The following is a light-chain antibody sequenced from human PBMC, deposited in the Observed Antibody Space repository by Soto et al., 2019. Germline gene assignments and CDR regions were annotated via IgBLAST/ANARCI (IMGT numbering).Light chain of an antibody. CDR3: MHSIDWPWT. V-gene: IGKV2-30*01. CDR1: RSLVFRDGNTY. CDR2: NVS. Sequence: DVVMTQSPLSLPVTLGQPASISCRTSRSLVFRDGNTYLHWFQQRPGQSPRRLIENVSNRDSGVPDRFTGSGSGTDFTLEISRVEAEDVGMYYCMHSIDWPWTFGQGTKVDIK. J-gene: IGKJ1*01.